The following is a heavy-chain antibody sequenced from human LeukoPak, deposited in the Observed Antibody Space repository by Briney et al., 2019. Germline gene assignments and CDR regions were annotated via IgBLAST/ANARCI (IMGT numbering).Heavy chain of an antibody. V-gene: IGHV4-59*01. CDR3: ASTHYYGSMYYDY. J-gene: IGHJ4*02. CDR1: GGSISSYY. CDR2: IYYSGST. D-gene: IGHD3-10*01. Sequence: SETLSLTCTVSGGSISSYYWSWIRQPPGKGLEWIGYIYYSGSTNYNPSLKSRVTISVDTSKNQFSLKLSSVTAADTAVYYCASTHYYGSMYYDYWGQGTLVTVSS.